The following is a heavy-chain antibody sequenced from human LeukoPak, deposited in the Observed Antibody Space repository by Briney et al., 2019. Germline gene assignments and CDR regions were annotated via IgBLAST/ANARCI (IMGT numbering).Heavy chain of an antibody. J-gene: IGHJ3*02. Sequence: GGSLRLSCAASGFTFSSYSMNWVRQAPGKGLEWVSSISSSSSYIYYADSVKGRFTISRDNAKNSLYLQMNSLRAEDTAVYYCARDPVTMVRGATPDAFDIWGQGTMVTVSS. CDR2: ISSSSSYI. V-gene: IGHV3-21*01. D-gene: IGHD3-10*01. CDR1: GFTFSSYS. CDR3: ARDPVTMVRGATPDAFDI.